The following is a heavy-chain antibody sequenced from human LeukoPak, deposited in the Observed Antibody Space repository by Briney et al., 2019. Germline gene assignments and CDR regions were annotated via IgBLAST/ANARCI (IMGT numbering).Heavy chain of an antibody. V-gene: IGHV3-11*01. Sequence: GGSLRLSCAASGFTFSDYYMSWIRQAPGKGLEWVSYISSSGGTIYYADSVKGRFTISRDNAKNSLYLQMNSLRAEDTAVYYCARRRITMVRGVIVYNWFDPWGQGTLVTVSS. CDR3: ARRRITMVRGVIVYNWFDP. CDR2: ISSSGGTI. D-gene: IGHD3-10*01. CDR1: GFTFSDYY. J-gene: IGHJ5*02.